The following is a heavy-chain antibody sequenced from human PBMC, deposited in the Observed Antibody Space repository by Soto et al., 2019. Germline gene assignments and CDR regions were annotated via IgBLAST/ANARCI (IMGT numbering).Heavy chain of an antibody. CDR1: GGSISSGGYY. CDR2: INHSGST. J-gene: IGHJ6*02. CDR3: ARGQFSGWSQVLTNVPYYYYYYGMDV. D-gene: IGHD6-19*01. V-gene: IGHV4-39*07. Sequence: SETLSLTCTVSGGSISSGGYYWSWIRQPPGKGLEWIGEINHSGSTNYNPSLKSRVTISVDTSKNQFSLKLSSVTAADTAVYYCARGQFSGWSQVLTNVPYYYYYYGMDVWGQGTTVTVSS.